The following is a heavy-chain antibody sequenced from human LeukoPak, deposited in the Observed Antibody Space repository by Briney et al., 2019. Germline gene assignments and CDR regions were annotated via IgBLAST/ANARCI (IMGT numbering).Heavy chain of an antibody. CDR3: ARVSSGSYPY. CDR2: ISSNGGST. D-gene: IGHD1-26*01. CDR1: GFTFSSYG. J-gene: IGHJ4*02. Sequence: GGSLRLSCAASGFTFSSYGMHWVRQAPGKGLEYVSAISSNGGSTYYANSVKGRFTISRDNSKNTLYLQMGSLRAEDMAVYYCARVSSGSYPYWGQGTLVTVSS. V-gene: IGHV3-64*01.